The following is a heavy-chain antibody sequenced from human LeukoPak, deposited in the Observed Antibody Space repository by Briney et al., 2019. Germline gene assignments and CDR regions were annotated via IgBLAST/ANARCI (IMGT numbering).Heavy chain of an antibody. Sequence: GGSLRLSCAASGFTFDDYAMHWVRQAPGKGLEWVSGISWNSGSIGYADSVKGRFTISRDNAKNSLYLQMNSLRAEDTALYYCAKDLVGSWYLLDYWGQGTLVTVSS. V-gene: IGHV3-9*01. J-gene: IGHJ4*02. D-gene: IGHD6-13*01. CDR1: GFTFDDYA. CDR2: ISWNSGSI. CDR3: AKDLVGSWYLLDY.